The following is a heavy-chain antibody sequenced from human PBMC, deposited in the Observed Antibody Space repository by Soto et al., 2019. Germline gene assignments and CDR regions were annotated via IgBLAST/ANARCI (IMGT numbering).Heavy chain of an antibody. D-gene: IGHD3-3*01. CDR3: ARDLRKESGGDY. CDR1: GFTFSSYA. CDR2: ISYDGSNK. Sequence: LRLSCAASGFTFSSYAMHWVRQAPGKGLEWVAVISYDGSNKYYADSVKGRFTISRDNSKNTLYLQMNSLRAEDTAVYYRARDLRKESGGDYWGQGTLVTVSS. J-gene: IGHJ4*02. V-gene: IGHV3-30-3*01.